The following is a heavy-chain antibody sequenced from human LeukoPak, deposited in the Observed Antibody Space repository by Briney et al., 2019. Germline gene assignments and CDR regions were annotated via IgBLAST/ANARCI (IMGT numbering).Heavy chain of an antibody. V-gene: IGHV3-23*01. CDR3: AKDQGYLGGNWYGFWDH. J-gene: IGHJ4*02. Sequence: GGSLRLSCVASELSLSLYAMAWVRQAPGKGLEWVSGIGVSGDTYYADSVRGWFTISRDNFQHTVDLQMNSLRAEDTAIYYCAKDQGYLGGNWYGFWDHWGPGTLVTVSS. CDR1: ELSLSLYA. D-gene: IGHD3-16*02. CDR2: IGVSGDT.